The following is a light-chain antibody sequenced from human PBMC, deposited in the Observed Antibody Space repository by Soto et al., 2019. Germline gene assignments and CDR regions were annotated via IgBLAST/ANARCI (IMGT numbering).Light chain of an antibody. CDR2: GTS. CDR3: HQYGGSSWT. J-gene: IGKJ1*01. Sequence: EIVLTQSPGTLSLSPGERATLSCRASQSVSSSYLAWYQQKPGQAPRLLIYGTSSRATAIPDRFSCSGSGTDFTLTSSRLEPEDWAVYYCHQYGGSSWTFGEGPKVEIK. V-gene: IGKV3-20*01. CDR1: QSVSSSY.